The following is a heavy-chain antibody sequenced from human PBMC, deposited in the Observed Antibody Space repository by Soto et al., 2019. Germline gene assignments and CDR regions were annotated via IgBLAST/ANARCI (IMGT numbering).Heavy chain of an antibody. CDR2: ISSSSSTI. V-gene: IGHV3-48*01. CDR3: AVIVATIKDAFDI. CDR1: GFTFSSYS. J-gene: IGHJ3*02. D-gene: IGHD5-12*01. Sequence: GGSLRLSWAASGFTFSSYSMNWVRQAPGKGLEWVSYISSSSSTIYYADSVKGRFTISRDNAKNSLYLQMNSLRAEDTAVYYCAVIVATIKDAFDIWGQRTMVTVSS.